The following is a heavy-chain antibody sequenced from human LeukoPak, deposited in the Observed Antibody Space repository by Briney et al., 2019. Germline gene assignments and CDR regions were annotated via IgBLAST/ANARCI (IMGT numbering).Heavy chain of an antibody. V-gene: IGHV3-48*03. CDR3: AKDQEWYFDY. CDR1: GFTFSSYE. Sequence: GGSLRLSCAASGFTFSSYEMNWVRQAPGKGLEWVSYISSSGSTIYYADSVKGRFTISRDNSKNTLYLQMNSLRAEDTAVYYCAKDQEWYFDYWGQGTLVTVSS. D-gene: IGHD3-3*01. J-gene: IGHJ4*02. CDR2: ISSSGSTI.